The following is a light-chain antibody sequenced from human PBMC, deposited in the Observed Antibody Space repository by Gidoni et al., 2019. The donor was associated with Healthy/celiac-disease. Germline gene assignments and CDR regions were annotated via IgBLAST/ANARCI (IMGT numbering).Light chain of an antibody. Sequence: AIQMTQSPSSLSASVGDRVTITCRASQGIRNDLSWYQQKPGKAPKLLIYAASSLQSGVPSRFSGSGSGTDFTLTISSLQPEYFATYYCLQDYNYPYTFXQXTKLEMK. CDR3: LQDYNYPYT. V-gene: IGKV1-6*01. CDR1: QGIRND. J-gene: IGKJ2*01. CDR2: AAS.